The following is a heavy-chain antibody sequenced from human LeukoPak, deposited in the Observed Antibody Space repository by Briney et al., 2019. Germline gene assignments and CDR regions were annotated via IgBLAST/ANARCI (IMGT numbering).Heavy chain of an antibody. J-gene: IGHJ4*02. CDR2: INYSGST. D-gene: IGHD3-22*01. CDR3: ASHAYDSSAYAY. V-gene: IGHV4-30-4*07. Sequence: PSETLSLICTVSGGSLSSGGYSWRWLRQPPGRGLEWVGYINYSGSTYYNPSLKSRVTISGKTSKKQFSLKETYVTAADTAVYYCASHAYDSSAYAYWGQGTLVTVSS. CDR1: GGSLSSGGYS.